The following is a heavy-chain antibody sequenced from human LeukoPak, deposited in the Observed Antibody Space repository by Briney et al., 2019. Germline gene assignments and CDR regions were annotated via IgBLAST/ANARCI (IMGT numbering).Heavy chain of an antibody. D-gene: IGHD2-15*01. J-gene: IGHJ4*02. CDR2: ISYDGSNK. CDR3: VKDHCSGGSCRSFDF. CDR1: GFVFSDFG. V-gene: IGHV3-30*18. Sequence: TGGSLRLSCAASGFVFSDFGMLWVRQAPVKGLEWVAYISYDGSNKKFADSVKGRSTISRDNSEKTVYLQVSSLRVEDTAVYYCVKDHCSGGSCRSFDFWGQGTLVTVSS.